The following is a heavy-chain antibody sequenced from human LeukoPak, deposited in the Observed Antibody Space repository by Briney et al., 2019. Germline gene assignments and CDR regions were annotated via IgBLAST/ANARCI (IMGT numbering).Heavy chain of an antibody. D-gene: IGHD4-17*01. Sequence: SVKVSCKASGGTFSSYAISWVRQAPGQVLEWMGRIIPIFGTANYAQKFQGRVTITTDESTSTAYMELSSLRSEDTAVYYCARERDYGDPRDWGQGTLVTVSS. CDR3: ARERDYGDPRD. J-gene: IGHJ4*02. V-gene: IGHV1-69*05. CDR1: GGTFSSYA. CDR2: IIPIFGTA.